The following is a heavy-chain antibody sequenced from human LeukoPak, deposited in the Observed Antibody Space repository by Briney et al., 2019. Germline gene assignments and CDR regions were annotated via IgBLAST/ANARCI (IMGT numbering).Heavy chain of an antibody. J-gene: IGHJ4*02. D-gene: IGHD3-3*01. CDR1: GFTFSDYY. CDR3: ASGDFWSGYPGYFDY. Sequence: PGGSLRLSCAASGFTFSDYYMSWIRQAPGKGLEWVSYISSSGSTIYYADSVKGRFTISRDNAKNSLYLQMNSLRSEDTAVYYCASGDFWSGYPGYFDYWGQGTLVTVSS. V-gene: IGHV3-11*01. CDR2: ISSSGSTI.